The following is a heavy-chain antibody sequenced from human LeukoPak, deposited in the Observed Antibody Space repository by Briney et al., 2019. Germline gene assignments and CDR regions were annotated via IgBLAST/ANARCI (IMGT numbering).Heavy chain of an antibody. CDR2: ISGSGGST. CDR1: GFTFSSYA. V-gene: IGHV3-23*01. J-gene: IGHJ4*02. CDR3: AKDSQTIKTYYYDSSGYRLGY. D-gene: IGHD3-22*01. Sequence: PGGSLRLSCAASGFTFSSYAMSWVRQAPGKGLEWVSAISGSGGSTYYADSVKGRFTISRDNSKNTLYLQMNSLRAEDTAVYYCAKDSQTIKTYYYDSSGYRLGYWGQGTLVTVSS.